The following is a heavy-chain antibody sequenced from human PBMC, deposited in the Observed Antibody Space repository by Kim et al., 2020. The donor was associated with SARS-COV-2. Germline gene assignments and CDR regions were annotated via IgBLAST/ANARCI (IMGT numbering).Heavy chain of an antibody. V-gene: IGHV3-43*02. CDR1: GFNFNEYA. CDR3: AKDWYDALEN. D-gene: IGHD3-16*01. CDR2: ITGDGFTI. Sequence: GGSLRLSCVTSGFNFNEYAIHWVRQAPGKGLEWLSLITGDGFTIEYSDSVKGRFTISRDSSKNSVYLQIDSLRSEDTAYYYCAKDWYDALENWGQGTLVTVSS. J-gene: IGHJ4*02.